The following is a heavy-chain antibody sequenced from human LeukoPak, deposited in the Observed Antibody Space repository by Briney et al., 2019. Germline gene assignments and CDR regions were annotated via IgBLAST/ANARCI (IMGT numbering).Heavy chain of an antibody. D-gene: IGHD2-2*01. CDR2: VKSKNDGGST. J-gene: IGHJ4*02. Sequence: GGSLRLSCAASGFTFSHTWISWVRQAPGKGLEWVGRVKSKNDGGSTDYAAPVKGRFFISRDDSRGTLSLEMNSLRAEDTAVYYCASPYCSSTSCSTLHDYWGQGTLVAVSS. CDR3: ASPYCSSTSCSTLHDY. V-gene: IGHV3-15*01. CDR1: GFTFSHTW.